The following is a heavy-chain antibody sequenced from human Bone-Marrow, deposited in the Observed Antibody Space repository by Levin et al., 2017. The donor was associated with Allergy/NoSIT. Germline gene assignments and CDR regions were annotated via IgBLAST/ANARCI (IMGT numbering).Heavy chain of an antibody. Sequence: GESLKISCKVSGYSLAELSIHWVRQAPGKGLEWMGALAPVDGETVYAQSLHGRLMVTEDRSAQTAYMELTRLRDDDSATYYCATGPFSEGDAYDTWGQGTVVRVSS. CDR2: LAPVDGET. J-gene: IGHJ3*02. CDR1: GYSLAELS. V-gene: IGHV1-24*01. D-gene: IGHD2/OR15-2a*01. CDR3: ATGPFSEGDAYDT.